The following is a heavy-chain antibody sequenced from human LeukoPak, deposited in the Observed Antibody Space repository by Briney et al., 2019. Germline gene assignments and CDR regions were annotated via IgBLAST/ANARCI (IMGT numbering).Heavy chain of an antibody. J-gene: IGHJ4*02. CDR1: GYTFTNYD. CDR2: INPSDGST. D-gene: IGHD2-15*01. CDR3: ARMSYCSGGSCYYFDY. V-gene: IGHV1-46*01. Sequence: ASVKVSCKASGYTFTNYDINWVRQATGQGLEWMGIINPSDGSTSYAQKFQGRVTMTRDMSTSTVYMELSSLRSEDTAVYYCARMSYCSGGSCYYFDYWGQGTLVTVSS.